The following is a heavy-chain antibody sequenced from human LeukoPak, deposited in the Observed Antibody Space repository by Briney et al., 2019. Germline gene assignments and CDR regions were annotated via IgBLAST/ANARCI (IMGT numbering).Heavy chain of an antibody. V-gene: IGHV4-39*07. D-gene: IGHD3-22*01. Sequence: SETLSLTCTVSGGSISSSSYYWGWIRQPPGKGLEWIGSIYYSGSTYYNPSLKSRVTISVDKSKNQFSLKLSSVTAADTAVYYCAREDSYYDTSSFDIWGQGTMVTVSS. CDR3: AREDSYYDTSSFDI. CDR2: IYYSGST. J-gene: IGHJ3*02. CDR1: GGSISSSSYY.